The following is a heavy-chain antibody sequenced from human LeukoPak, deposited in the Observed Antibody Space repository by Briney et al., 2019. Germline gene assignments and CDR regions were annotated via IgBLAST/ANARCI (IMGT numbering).Heavy chain of an antibody. CDR1: GFTFSSYA. CDR3: AKVISHGDYRYLPWFDF. J-gene: IGHJ4*02. Sequence: GGSLRLSCAASGFTFSSYAMSWVRQAPGKGLEWVSAISGSGGSTYYADSVKGRFTISRDNSKNTLFLQMNSLRAEDTAVYFCAKVISHGDYRYLPWFDFWGQGTLVTVSS. V-gene: IGHV3-23*01. D-gene: IGHD4-17*01. CDR2: ISGSGGST.